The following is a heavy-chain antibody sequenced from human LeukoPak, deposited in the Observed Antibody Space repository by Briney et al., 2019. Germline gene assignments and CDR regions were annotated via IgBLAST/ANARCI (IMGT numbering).Heavy chain of an antibody. V-gene: IGHV2-5*02. D-gene: IGHD2-15*01. CDR1: GFSLSTSGVG. CDR3: ARGRYCSGGSCLNWFDP. J-gene: IGHJ5*02. Sequence: SGPTLVKPTQTLTLTCTFSGFSLSTSGVGVGWIRQPPGKALEWLALIYWDDDKRYSPSLKSRLTITKDTSKNQVVLTMTNMDPVDTATYYCARGRYCSGGSCLNWFDPWGQGTLVTVSS. CDR2: IYWDDDK.